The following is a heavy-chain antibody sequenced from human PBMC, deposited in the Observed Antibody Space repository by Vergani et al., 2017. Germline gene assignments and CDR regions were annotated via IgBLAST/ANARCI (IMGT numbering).Heavy chain of an antibody. CDR2: ISGSGGST. CDR3: APDIVVVVAAQVY. J-gene: IGHJ4*02. V-gene: IGHV3-23*01. D-gene: IGHD2-15*01. CDR1: GFTFSSYA. Sequence: EVQLLESGGGLVQPGGSLRLSCAASGFTFSSYAMSWVRQAPGKGLEWVSAISGSGGSTYYADSVKGRFTISRDNSKNTLYLQMNSLRAEETAVYYCAPDIVVVVAAQVYWGQGTLVTVSS.